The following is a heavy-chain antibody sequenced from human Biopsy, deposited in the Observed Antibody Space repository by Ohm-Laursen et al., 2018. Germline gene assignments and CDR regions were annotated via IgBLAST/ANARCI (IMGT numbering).Heavy chain of an antibody. J-gene: IGHJ4*02. CDR2: ISDGGTTI. V-gene: IGHV3-11*01. CDR1: GFPFSDYY. D-gene: IGHD6-19*01. CDR3: VKSAYSSGFWEASDY. Sequence: SLRLSCAASGFPFSDYYMRWIRQAPGKGLDWVSYISDGGTTIYYADSVKGRFTVSRDNAKNSLFLQMNSLRVGDTALYYCVKSAYSSGFWEASDYWGQGTLVTVPS.